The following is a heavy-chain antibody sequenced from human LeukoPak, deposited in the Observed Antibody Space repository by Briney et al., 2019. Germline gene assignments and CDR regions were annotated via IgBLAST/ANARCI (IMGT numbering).Heavy chain of an antibody. J-gene: IGHJ4*02. V-gene: IGHV3-23*01. Sequence: GGSLRLSCAASGFTFSSFGISWVRQAPGKGLEWVSTISGRDANTYYANSVKGRFSISRDNSKNTLYLQMNSLRAEDTAVYYCAKAHTYCSSTSCYPDYWGQGTLVTVSS. CDR1: GFTFSSFG. CDR3: AKAHTYCSSTSCYPDY. CDR2: ISGRDANT. D-gene: IGHD2-2*01.